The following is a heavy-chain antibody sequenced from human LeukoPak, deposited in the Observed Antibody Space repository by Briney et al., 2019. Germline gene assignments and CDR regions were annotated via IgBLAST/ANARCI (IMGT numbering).Heavy chain of an antibody. CDR2: INANSGAT. CDR1: GNMVTGYH. V-gene: IGHV1-2*02. J-gene: IGHJ2*01. CDR3: ATISSGHWYFDL. D-gene: IGHD6-25*01. Sequence: ASVKVSCKASGNMVTGYHVHWVRQAPGQGLEWMGWINANSGATNYEQTFQGRVTLTRDTSISTAYMELSRLTSDDTAVYYCATISSGHWYFDLWGRGTLVIVSS.